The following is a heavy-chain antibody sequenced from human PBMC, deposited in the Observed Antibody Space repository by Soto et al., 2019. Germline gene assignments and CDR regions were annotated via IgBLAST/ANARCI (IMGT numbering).Heavy chain of an antibody. CDR3: ARGSLSGSGGTGVLNV. J-gene: IGHJ3*01. CDR1: GYTFTKHY. CDR2: INPGNASP. D-gene: IGHD3-10*01. Sequence: QVQLAQSGAEVKKPGASVKVSCQASGYTFTKHYMHWVRQAPGQGLEWMGVINPGNASPRYAQKFQGRVTVTSDTSTSTVCMELTSLTSDDTAVYYCARGSLSGSGGTGVLNVWGQGTMVTVSS. V-gene: IGHV1-46*01.